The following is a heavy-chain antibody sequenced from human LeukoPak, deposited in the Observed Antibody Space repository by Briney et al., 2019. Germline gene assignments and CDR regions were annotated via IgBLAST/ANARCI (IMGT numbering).Heavy chain of an antibody. CDR2: IYYSGSN. CDR1: GGSISSYY. J-gene: IGHJ4*02. CDR3: ARDPGY. V-gene: IGHV4-59*01. Sequence: PSXTLSLTCTVSGGSISSYYWSWIRQPPGKGLEWIGYIYYSGSNNYNPSLKSRATISVDTSKNQFSLKLSSVTAADTAVYYCARDPGYWGQGTLVTVSS.